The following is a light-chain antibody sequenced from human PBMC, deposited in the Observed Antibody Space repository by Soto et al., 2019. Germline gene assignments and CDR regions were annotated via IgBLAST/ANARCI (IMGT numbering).Light chain of an antibody. CDR2: DNN. CDR1: AFNIGNNY. Sequence: QSVLTQPPSMSGAPGQTVTISCSGSAFNIGNNYVSWYQQVPGTAPKLLIYDNNKRPSGIPDRFTGSKSVTSATLDITGLQTGDEADYYCETWDFSLNTVVFGGGTKLTVL. CDR3: ETWDFSLNTVV. J-gene: IGLJ3*02. V-gene: IGLV1-51*01.